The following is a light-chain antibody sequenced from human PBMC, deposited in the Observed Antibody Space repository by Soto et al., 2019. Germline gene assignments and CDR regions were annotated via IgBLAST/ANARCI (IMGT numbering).Light chain of an antibody. CDR2: DAS. CDR1: QSVRNVY. CDR3: QQSGSSPRT. J-gene: IGKJ2*01. Sequence: EIVLTQSPGTLSLSPGERATLSCRASQSVRNVYLAWYQQKPDQDPRLLIYDASNRATGIPDRFSGSGSGTDFTLTINRLEPEDFAVYYCQQSGSSPRTFGQGTKLEIK. V-gene: IGKV3-20*01.